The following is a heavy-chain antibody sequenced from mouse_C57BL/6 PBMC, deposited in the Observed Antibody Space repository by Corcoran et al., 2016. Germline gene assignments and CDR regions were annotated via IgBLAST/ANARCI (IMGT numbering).Heavy chain of an antibody. Sequence: EVQLQQSGPELVKPGASVKIPCKASGYTFTDYNMDWVKQSHGKSLEWSGDINPNNGGTIYNQKFKGKATLTVDKSSSTAYMELRSLTSEDTAVYYCARPYYYGSSYCWYFDGWGTGTTVTVSS. D-gene: IGHD1-1*01. V-gene: IGHV1-18*01. CDR2: INPNNGGT. CDR3: ARPYYYGSSYCWYFDG. J-gene: IGHJ1*03. CDR1: GYTFTDYN.